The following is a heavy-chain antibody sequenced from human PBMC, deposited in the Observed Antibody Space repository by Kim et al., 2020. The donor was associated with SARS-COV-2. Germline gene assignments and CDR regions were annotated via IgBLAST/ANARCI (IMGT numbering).Heavy chain of an antibody. V-gene: IGHV4-39*01. CDR1: GGSISSSSYY. CDR3: ARPIAAAGPEVGMDV. Sequence: SETLSLTCTVSGGSISSSSYYWGWIRQPPGKGLEWIGSIYYSGSTYYNPSLKSRVTISVDTSKNQFSLKLSSVTTADTAVYYCARPIAAAGPEVGMDVWGQGTTVTVSS. D-gene: IGHD6-13*01. CDR2: IYYSGST. J-gene: IGHJ6*02.